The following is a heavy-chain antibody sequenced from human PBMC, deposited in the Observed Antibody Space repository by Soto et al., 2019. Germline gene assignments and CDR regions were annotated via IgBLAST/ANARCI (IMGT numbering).Heavy chain of an antibody. CDR1: GGSISSGGYY. D-gene: IGHD6-13*01. CDR3: HTSGSVQIAAPEYYIVY. CDR2: IYYSGST. J-gene: IGHJ4*02. Sequence: SETLSLTCTVSGGSISSGGYYWSWIRQHPGKGLEWIGYIYYSGSTYYNPSLKSRVTISVDTSKNQFSLKLSSVTAADTAVYYCHTSGSVQIAAPEYYIVYWGPGTLVTVSS. V-gene: IGHV4-31*03.